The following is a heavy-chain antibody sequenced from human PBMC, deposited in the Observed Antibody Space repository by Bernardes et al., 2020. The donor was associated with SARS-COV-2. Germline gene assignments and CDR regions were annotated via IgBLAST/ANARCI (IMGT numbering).Heavy chain of an antibody. CDR1: GYSFTNFW. J-gene: IGHJ4*02. D-gene: IGHD1-26*01. CDR3: ARRLFSASYGGFDY. Sequence: GESLKISCKGSGYSFTNFWIGWVRQMPGKGLEWMGIIYPGDSDTRYSPSFQGQVTISADKSTSTAYLQWSSLKTSDTATYYCARRLFSASYGGFDYWGQGTQVTVSS. CDR2: IYPGDSDT. V-gene: IGHV5-51*01.